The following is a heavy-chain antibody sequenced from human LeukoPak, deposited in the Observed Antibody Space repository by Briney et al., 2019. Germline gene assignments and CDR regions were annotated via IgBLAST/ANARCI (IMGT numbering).Heavy chain of an antibody. CDR3: VKGLYSGSSYFDS. V-gene: IGHV3-21*01. CDR2: IISGSTYI. CDR1: GFTFSSYT. Sequence: PGGSLRLSCAASGFTFSSYTMNWVRQAPGKGLEWVSSIISGSTYIHYADSVKGRFTISRDDAQNSLYLQMSSLRAEDTAVYYCVKGLYSGSSYFDSWGQGTLVTVSS. J-gene: IGHJ4*02. D-gene: IGHD1-26*01.